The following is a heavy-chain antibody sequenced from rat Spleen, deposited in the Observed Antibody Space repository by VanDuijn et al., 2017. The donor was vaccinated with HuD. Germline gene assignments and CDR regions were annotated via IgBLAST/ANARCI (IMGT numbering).Heavy chain of an antibody. J-gene: IGHJ3*01. CDR3: ARETYIGITNWFAY. V-gene: IGHV5-17*01. CDR1: GFTFSHYA. D-gene: IGHD1-5*01. Sequence: EVQLVESGGGLVQPGRSLKLSCAASGFTFSHYAMAWVRQAPKKGLEWVATIIYGDSSGHSSTYYRDSVKGRFTISRDNAKSTLSLQMDSLQPEDTATYYCARETYIGITNWFAYWGQGALVTVSS. CDR2: IIYGDSSGHSST.